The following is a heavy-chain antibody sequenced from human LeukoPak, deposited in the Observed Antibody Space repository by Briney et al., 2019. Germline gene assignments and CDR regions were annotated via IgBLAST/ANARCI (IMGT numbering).Heavy chain of an antibody. CDR3: ARDSIAASGSMYYFDY. Sequence: ASVKVSCKASGYTFTSYGISWVRQAPGQGLEWMGWISAYNGNTNYAQKLQGRVTMTTDTSTSTAYMELRSLRSDDTAVYYCARDSIAASGSMYYFDYWGQGTLVTVSS. CDR2: ISAYNGNT. J-gene: IGHJ4*02. D-gene: IGHD6-13*01. CDR1: GYTFTSYG. V-gene: IGHV1-18*01.